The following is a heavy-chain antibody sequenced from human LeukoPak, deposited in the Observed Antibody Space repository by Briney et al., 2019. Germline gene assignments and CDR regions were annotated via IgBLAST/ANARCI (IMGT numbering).Heavy chain of an antibody. CDR1: GGTFSSYA. J-gene: IGHJ5*02. CDR2: IIPIFGTA. V-gene: IGHV1-69*01. D-gene: IGHD3-10*01. Sequence: SVKVSCKASGGTFSSYAISWVRQAPGQGLEWMGGIIPIFGTANYAQKFQGRVTITADESTSTAYMELSSLRSEDTAVYYCARVFTMVRGAFDPWGQGTLVTVSP. CDR3: ARVFTMVRGAFDP.